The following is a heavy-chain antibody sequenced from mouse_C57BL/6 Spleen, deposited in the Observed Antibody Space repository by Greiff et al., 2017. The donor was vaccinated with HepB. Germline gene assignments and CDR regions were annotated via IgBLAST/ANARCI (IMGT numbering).Heavy chain of an antibody. CDR2: IDPSDSYT. J-gene: IGHJ4*01. V-gene: IGHV1-50*01. CDR3: ARWLLLYYAMDY. D-gene: IGHD2-3*01. Sequence: QVQLQQPGAELVKPGASVKLSCKASGYTFTSYWMQWVKQRPGQGLEWIGEIDPSDSYTNYNQKFKGKATLTVDTSSSTAYMQLSSLTSEDSAVYYCARWLLLYYAMDYWGQGTPVTVSS. CDR1: GYTFTSYW.